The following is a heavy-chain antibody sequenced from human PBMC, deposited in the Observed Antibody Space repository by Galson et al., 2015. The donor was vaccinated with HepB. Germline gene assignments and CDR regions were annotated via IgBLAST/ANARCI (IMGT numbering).Heavy chain of an antibody. CDR2: ISAYNGNT. V-gene: IGHV1-18*01. D-gene: IGHD3-22*01. CDR3: ARDRSYYDSSGFFRPPSIDY. CDR1: GYTFSSYG. J-gene: IGHJ4*02. Sequence: SVKVSCKASGYTFSSYGISWVRQAPGQGLEWMGWISAYNGNTNYAQKLQGRVTMTTDTSTNTAYMELRRLRSDDTAVYYCARDRSYYDSSGFFRPPSIDYWGQGTLVTVSS.